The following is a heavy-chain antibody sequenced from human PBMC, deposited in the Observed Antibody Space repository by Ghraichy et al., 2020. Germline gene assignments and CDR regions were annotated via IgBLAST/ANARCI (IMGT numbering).Heavy chain of an antibody. CDR1: GFTFSSYS. Sequence: GGSLRLSCAASGFTFSSYSMNWVRQAPGKGLEWVSSISSSSSYIYYADSVKGRFTISRDNAKNSLYLQMHSLRAEDTAVYYCARVGYSSSWYRDYWGQGTLVTVS. CDR3: ARVGYSSSWYRDY. V-gene: IGHV3-21*01. J-gene: IGHJ4*02. D-gene: IGHD6-13*01. CDR2: ISSSSSYI.